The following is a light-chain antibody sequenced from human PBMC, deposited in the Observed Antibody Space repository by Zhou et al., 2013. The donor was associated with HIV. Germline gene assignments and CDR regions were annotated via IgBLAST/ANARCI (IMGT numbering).Light chain of an antibody. CDR2: ATS. CDR3: QQRLT. V-gene: IGKV1-9*01. CDR1: QGIRSY. Sequence: IQLTQSPSSLSASVGDRVTITCRASQGIRSYLAWYQQKPGKAPKLLIYATSTLQSGVPSRFSGSESGTDFTLTISSLQAEDFATYYCQQRLTFGGGTKLEI. J-gene: IGKJ4*01.